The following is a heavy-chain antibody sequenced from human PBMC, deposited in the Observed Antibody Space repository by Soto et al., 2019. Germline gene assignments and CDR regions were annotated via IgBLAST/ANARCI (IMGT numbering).Heavy chain of an antibody. CDR3: ARDRTPLLWFGEFSDYGMDV. CDR2: INPNSGGT. J-gene: IGHJ6*02. V-gene: IGHV1-2*02. CDR1: GYTFTGYY. D-gene: IGHD3-10*01. Sequence: GASVKVSCKASGYTFTGYYMHWVRQAPGQGREWMGWINPNSGGTNYAQKFQGRVTMTRDTSTSTAYMELSRLRSDDTAVYYCARDRTPLLWFGEFSDYGMDVWGQGTTVTVSS.